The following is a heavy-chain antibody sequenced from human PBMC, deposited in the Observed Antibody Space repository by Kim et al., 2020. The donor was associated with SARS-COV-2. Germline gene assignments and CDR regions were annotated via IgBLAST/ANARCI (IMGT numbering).Heavy chain of an antibody. Sequence: GTKKDDADSVKGRCAISRDKSKDTLYLQMNSLRAEDTAVYFCERTSHMDVWGQGTTVTVSS. J-gene: IGHJ6*02. V-gene: IGHV3-30*07. CDR2: GTKK. CDR3: ERTSHMDV.